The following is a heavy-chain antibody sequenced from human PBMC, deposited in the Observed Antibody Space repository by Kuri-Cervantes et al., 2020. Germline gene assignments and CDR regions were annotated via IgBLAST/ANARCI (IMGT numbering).Heavy chain of an antibody. J-gene: IGHJ5*02. Sequence: SVKVSCKASGGTFSSYAISWVRQAPGQGLEWMGGIIPIFGTANYAQKFQGRVTITADKSTSTAYMELSSLRSEDTAVYYCATSSMIGENWFDPWGQGTLVTVSS. CDR1: GGTFSSYA. V-gene: IGHV1-69*06. D-gene: IGHD3-22*01. CDR2: IIPIFGTA. CDR3: ATSSMIGENWFDP.